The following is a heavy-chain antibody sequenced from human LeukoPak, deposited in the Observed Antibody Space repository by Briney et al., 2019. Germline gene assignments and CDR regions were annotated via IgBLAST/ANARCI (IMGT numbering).Heavy chain of an antibody. CDR1: GGSISSSSNY. V-gene: IGHV4-39*01. D-gene: IGHD3-10*01. J-gene: IGHJ5*02. CDR3: ARRLGSRGRFDP. Sequence: SETLSLTCTVSGGSISSSSNYWGWIRHPPGKGLEWIGSIYYSGSTYYNPSLKSRVTISVDTSKNQFSLKLTSVTAADTAVYYCARRLGSRGRFDPWGQGTLVTVSS. CDR2: IYYSGST.